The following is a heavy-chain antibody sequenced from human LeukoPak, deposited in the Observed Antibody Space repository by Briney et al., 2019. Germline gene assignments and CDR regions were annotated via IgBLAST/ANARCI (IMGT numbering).Heavy chain of an antibody. CDR3: ARGYDIDG. CDR2: IYYTGTT. Sequence: PSETLSLTCTVSGGSISNYYWSWIRQPPGKALEWIGYIYYTGTTKYNPSLKSRATISLDTSKNQVSLKLTSVTAADTALFCCARGYDIDGWGQGTTVTVSS. V-gene: IGHV4-59*01. J-gene: IGHJ6*02. CDR1: GGSISNYY.